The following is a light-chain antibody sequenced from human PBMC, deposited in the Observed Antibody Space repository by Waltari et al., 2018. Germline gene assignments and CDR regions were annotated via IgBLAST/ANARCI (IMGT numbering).Light chain of an antibody. Sequence: EIVMTQSPATLSVSPGGRATLSCRASQSVSSNSAWYQQKPGQAPRLLIYSASTRATGIPARFSGSGSGTEFTLIISSLQSEDFAVYYCQQYNNWPPYTFGQGTKLEIK. CDR1: QSVSSN. CDR3: QQYNNWPPYT. CDR2: SAS. J-gene: IGKJ2*01. V-gene: IGKV3-15*01.